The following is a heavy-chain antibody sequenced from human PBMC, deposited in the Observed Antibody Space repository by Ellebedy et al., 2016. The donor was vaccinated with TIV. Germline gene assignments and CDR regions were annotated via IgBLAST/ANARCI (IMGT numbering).Heavy chain of an antibody. CDR3: AKGRRMMYSTGGLDY. J-gene: IGHJ4*02. CDR2: ISGGGFGT. Sequence: GESLKISCAASRFTFSSYAMSWVRQAPGTGLEWVSTISGGGFGTYYADSVKGRFTISRDNSKNTLYLQMNSLRAEDTAVYYCAKGRRMMYSTGGLDYWGQGTLVTVSS. D-gene: IGHD2-8*01. CDR1: RFTFSSYA. V-gene: IGHV3-23*01.